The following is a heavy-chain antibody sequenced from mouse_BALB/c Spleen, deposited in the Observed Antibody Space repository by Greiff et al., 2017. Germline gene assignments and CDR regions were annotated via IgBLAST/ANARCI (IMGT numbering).Heavy chain of an antibody. D-gene: IGHD1-2*01. CDR1: GFNIKDTY. CDR3: ARGYYGSGYAMDY. Sequence: VQLQQSGAELVKPGASVKLSCTASGFNIKDTYMHWVKQRPEQGLEWIGRIDPANGNTKYDPKFQGKATITADTSSNTAYLQLSSLTSEDTAVYYCARGYYGSGYAMDYWGQGTSVTVSS. CDR2: IDPANGNT. V-gene: IGHV14-3*02. J-gene: IGHJ4*01.